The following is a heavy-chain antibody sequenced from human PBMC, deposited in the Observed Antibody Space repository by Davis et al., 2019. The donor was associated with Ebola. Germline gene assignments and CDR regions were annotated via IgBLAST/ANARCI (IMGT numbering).Heavy chain of an antibody. J-gene: IGHJ6*04. V-gene: IGHV4-39*07. CDR2: IYYSGST. CDR1: GGSISSSSYY. Sequence: SETLSLTCTVSGGSISSSSYYWGWIRQPPGKGLEWIGSIYYSGSTYYNPSLKSRVTISVDTSKNQFSLKLSSVTAADTAVYYCARVSYYYYGMDVWGKGTTVTVSS. CDR3: ARVSYYYYGMDV.